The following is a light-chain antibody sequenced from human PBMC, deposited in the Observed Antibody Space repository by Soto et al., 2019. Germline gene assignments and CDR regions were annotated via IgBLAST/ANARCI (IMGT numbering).Light chain of an antibody. CDR1: NIGSKS. Sequence: SYELTQAPSGSVAPEKTAKITCGGDNIGSKSVHWYQQKPGQAPTLVIYYDNNRPSGIPERFSGSNSGNAATLTISSVEAGDEADYYCHVWDSDSDHVVFGGGTKLTVL. CDR2: YDN. J-gene: IGLJ2*01. CDR3: HVWDSDSDHVV. V-gene: IGLV3-21*04.